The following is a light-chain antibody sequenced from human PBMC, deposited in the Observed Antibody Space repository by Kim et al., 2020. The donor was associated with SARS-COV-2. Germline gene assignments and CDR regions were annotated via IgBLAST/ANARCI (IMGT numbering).Light chain of an antibody. CDR2: GAS. CDR3: QQYNNWPGT. J-gene: IGKJ2*01. CDR1: QSVSSN. Sequence: EIVMTQSPATLSVSPGERATLSCRASQSVSSNLAWYQQKPGQAPRLLIYGASIRATGIPARFSGSWSGTEFTLTISILQSEDFAVYYCQQYNNWPGTFGQGTKLEI. V-gene: IGKV3D-15*03.